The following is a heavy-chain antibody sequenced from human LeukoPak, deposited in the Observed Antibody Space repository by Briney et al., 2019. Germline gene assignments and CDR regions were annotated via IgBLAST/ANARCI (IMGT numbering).Heavy chain of an antibody. V-gene: IGHV3-33*01. J-gene: IGHJ3*02. CDR1: GFTFSSCG. CDR3: AGDYDFWSGYYSTEDAFDI. D-gene: IGHD3-3*01. CDR2: IWYDGSNK. Sequence: GGSLRLSCAASGFTFSSCGMHWVRQAPGKGLEWVAVIWYDGSNKYYADSVKGRFTISRGNSKNTLYLQMNSLRAEDTAVYYCAGDYDFWSGYYSTEDAFDIWGQGTMVTVSS.